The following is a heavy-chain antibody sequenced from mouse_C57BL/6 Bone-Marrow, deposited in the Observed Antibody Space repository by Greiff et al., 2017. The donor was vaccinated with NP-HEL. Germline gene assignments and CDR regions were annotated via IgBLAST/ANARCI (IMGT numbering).Heavy chain of an antibody. CDR1: GFPIPSGFY. V-gene: IGHV12-3*01. D-gene: IGHD2-3*01. J-gene: IGHJ3*01. Sequence: VQLQQSGPGLVKPSQSLFLTCSITGFPIPSGFYWIWLRQSPAKPLEWMGYITHSVHTFYNPSLQSPISITREKSKNQFFLQVNSVTTEDTAMYYCAGDLYDGYAFAYWGQGTLVTVSA. CDR2: ITHSVHT. CDR3: AGDLYDGYAFAY.